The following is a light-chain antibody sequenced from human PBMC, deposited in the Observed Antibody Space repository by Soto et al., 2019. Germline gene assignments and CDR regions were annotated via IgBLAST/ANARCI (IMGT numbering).Light chain of an antibody. CDR2: DAS. CDR1: QSVSRD. Sequence: DIVLTQSPATLSLSPGERATLSCRASQSVSRDFAWYQQKPGQAPRLLIYDASNSATGIPARFSGSGSGTDFTLTINSLPPEDFAVYYCQHRHNFGPGTKVDFK. CDR3: QHRHN. V-gene: IGKV3-11*01. J-gene: IGKJ3*01.